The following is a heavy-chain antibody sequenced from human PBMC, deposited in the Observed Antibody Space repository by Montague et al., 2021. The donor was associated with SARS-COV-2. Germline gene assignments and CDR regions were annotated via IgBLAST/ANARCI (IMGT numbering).Heavy chain of an antibody. J-gene: IGHJ3*01. CDR2: IYYGGST. Sequence: SDTLSLTCSVSGGSISSSNYYWGWIRQPPGKGLDWIGSIYYGGSTYYNPSLKSRFTIPVDSSKNHFSLNLTSVTAADTAVYYCARHKDVSGWYEDAFDVWGPGTTVIVSS. V-gene: IGHV4-39*02. D-gene: IGHD6-19*01. CDR1: GGSISSSNYY. CDR3: ARHKDVSGWYEDAFDV.